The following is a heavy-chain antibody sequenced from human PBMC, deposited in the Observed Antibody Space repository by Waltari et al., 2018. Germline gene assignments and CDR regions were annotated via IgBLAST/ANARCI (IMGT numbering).Heavy chain of an antibody. CDR3: ARVSDSSGWYGGWYFDL. Sequence: QVQLQESVPGLVKPSETLSLTCTVSGGSISSYYWSSIRQPAGKGLEWIGRIYTSGSTNYNPSLKSRVTMSGDTSKNQFSLKLSSVTAADTAVYYCARVSDSSGWYGGWYFDLWGRGTLVTVSS. D-gene: IGHD6-19*01. V-gene: IGHV4-4*07. CDR1: GGSISSYY. J-gene: IGHJ2*01. CDR2: IYTSGST.